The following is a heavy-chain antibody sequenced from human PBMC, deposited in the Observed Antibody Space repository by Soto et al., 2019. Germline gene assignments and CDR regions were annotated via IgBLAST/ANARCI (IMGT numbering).Heavy chain of an antibody. CDR3: AKEAHDYGALYGMDV. J-gene: IGHJ6*02. CDR2: IYYSGST. CDR1: GGSISSYY. V-gene: IGHV4-59*01. Sequence: QVQLQESGPGLVKPSETLSLTCTVSGGSISSYYWSWIRQPPGKGLEWIGYIYYSGSTNYNPSLKSRVTISVDTSKNQFSLKLSSVTAADTAVYYCAKEAHDYGALYGMDVWGQGTTVTVSS. D-gene: IGHD4-17*01.